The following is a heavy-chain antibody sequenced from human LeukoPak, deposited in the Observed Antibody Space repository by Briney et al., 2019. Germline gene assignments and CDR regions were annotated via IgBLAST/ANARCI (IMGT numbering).Heavy chain of an antibody. D-gene: IGHD6-19*01. V-gene: IGHV4-39*01. CDR3: ARHLRGSSGWYGYYYYMDV. Sequence: SETLSLTCTVSGGSISSSSYYWGWIRQPPGKGLEWIGSIYYSGSTYYNPSLKSRVTISVDTSKNQFSLKLSSVAAADTAVYYCARHLRGSSGWYGYYYYMDVWGKGTTVTISS. J-gene: IGHJ6*03. CDR1: GGSISSSSYY. CDR2: IYYSGST.